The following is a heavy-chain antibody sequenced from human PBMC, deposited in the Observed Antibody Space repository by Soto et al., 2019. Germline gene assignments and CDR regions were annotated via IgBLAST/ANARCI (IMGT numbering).Heavy chain of an antibody. Sequence: GASVKVSCKASGYTFTSYGISWVRQAPGQGLEWMGWISAYNGNTNYAQKLQGRVTMTTDTSTSTAYMELRSMTSADTDVYYCARVDPYYYGRRWFDPWGQGTLVTVSS. D-gene: IGHD3-10*01. V-gene: IGHV1-18*01. J-gene: IGHJ5*02. CDR3: ARVDPYYYGRRWFDP. CDR2: ISAYNGNT. CDR1: GYTFTSYG.